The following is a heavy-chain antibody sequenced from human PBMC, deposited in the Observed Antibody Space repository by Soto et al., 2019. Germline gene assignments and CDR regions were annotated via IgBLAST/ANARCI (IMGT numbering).Heavy chain of an antibody. D-gene: IGHD1-26*01. J-gene: IGHJ3*02. CDR2: ISGSGVTI. Sequence: GGSLRLSCSASVFTFSTYVMTWVRQAPGKGLEWVSAISGSGVTIYYADPVKGRVTISRDNSKNTLCLQLNSLRVEDTAVYYCQKDSIVGSTRAFAFEIWGQGKVCTVS. CDR1: VFTFSTYV. CDR3: QKDSIVGSTRAFAFEI. V-gene: IGHV3-23*01.